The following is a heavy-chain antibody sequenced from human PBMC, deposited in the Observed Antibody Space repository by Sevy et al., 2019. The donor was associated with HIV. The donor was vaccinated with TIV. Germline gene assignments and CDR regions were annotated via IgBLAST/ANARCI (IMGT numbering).Heavy chain of an antibody. CDR3: ARWYYYDSSGSGGFDY. CDR2: IYYSGST. Sequence: SETLSLTCTVSGGSISSSSYYWGWIRQPPGKGLEWIGGIYYSGSTYYNPSLKSRVTISVDTSKNQFSLELSSVTAADTAGYYCARWYYYDSSGSGGFDYWGQGTLVTVSS. D-gene: IGHD3-22*01. V-gene: IGHV4-39*01. J-gene: IGHJ4*02. CDR1: GGSISSSSYY.